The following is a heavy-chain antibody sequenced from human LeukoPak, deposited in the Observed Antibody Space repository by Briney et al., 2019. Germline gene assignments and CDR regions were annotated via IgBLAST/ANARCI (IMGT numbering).Heavy chain of an antibody. J-gene: IGHJ4*02. CDR3: AKDTRLRYCSSTSCYVLKNYFDY. D-gene: IGHD2-2*01. Sequence: GGSLRLSCAASGFTFSSYAMSWVRQAPGKGLEWVSAISGSGGSTYYADSVKGRFTISRDNSKNTLYLQMNSLRAEDTAVYYCAKDTRLRYCSSTSCYVLKNYFDYWGQGTLVTVSS. V-gene: IGHV3-23*01. CDR2: ISGSGGST. CDR1: GFTFSSYA.